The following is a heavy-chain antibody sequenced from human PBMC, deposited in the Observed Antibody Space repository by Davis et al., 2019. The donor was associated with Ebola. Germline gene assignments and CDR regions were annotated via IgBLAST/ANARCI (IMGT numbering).Heavy chain of an antibody. V-gene: IGHV3-30-3*01. Sequence: GESLKISCAASGFTFSSYAMHWVRQAPGKGLEWVAVISYDGSNKYYADSVKGRFTISRDNSKNTLYLQMNSLRAEDTAVYYCANGGVVNRHYYYYGMDVWGQGTTVTVSS. CDR2: ISYDGSNK. CDR3: ANGGVVNRHYYYYGMDV. J-gene: IGHJ6*02. CDR1: GFTFSSYA. D-gene: IGHD3-3*01.